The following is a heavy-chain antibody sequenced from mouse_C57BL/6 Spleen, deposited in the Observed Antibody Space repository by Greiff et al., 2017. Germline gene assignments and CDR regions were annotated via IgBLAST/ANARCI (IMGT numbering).Heavy chain of an antibody. CDR1: GYAFSSYW. D-gene: IGHD4-1*01. Sequence: QVQLQQSGAELVKPGASVKISCKASGYAFSSYWMNWVKQRPGKGLEWIGQIYPGDGDTNYNGKFKGKATLTADKSSSTAYMQLSILTSEDSAVYFFAKPLNWEGYFDVWGTGTTVTVSS. CDR3: AKPLNWEGYFDV. V-gene: IGHV1-80*01. CDR2: IYPGDGDT. J-gene: IGHJ1*03.